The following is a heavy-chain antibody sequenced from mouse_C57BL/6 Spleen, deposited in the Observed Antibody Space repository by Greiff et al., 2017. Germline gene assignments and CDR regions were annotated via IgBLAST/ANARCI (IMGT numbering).Heavy chain of an antibody. Sequence: EVHLVESGGGLVQPGGSLSLSCAASGFTFTDYYISWVRQPPGKALEWLGFIRNKANGYTTEYSASVKGRFTISRDNSQSILYLQMNALRAEDSATYYCARSLTGTRAMDYWGQGTSVTVSS. V-gene: IGHV7-3*01. D-gene: IGHD4-1*01. CDR2: IRNKANGYTT. CDR3: ARSLTGTRAMDY. J-gene: IGHJ4*01. CDR1: GFTFTDYY.